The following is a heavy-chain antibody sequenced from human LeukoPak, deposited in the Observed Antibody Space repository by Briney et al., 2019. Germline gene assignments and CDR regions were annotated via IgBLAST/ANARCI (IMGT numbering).Heavy chain of an antibody. D-gene: IGHD2-2*01. V-gene: IGHV1-18*01. Sequence: ASVKVSCEASSYTFTSYGISWVRQAPGQGLEWMGWISAYNGNTNYAQKLQGRVTMTTDTSTSTAYMELRSLRSDDTAVYYCARDLSSVVVPAAMLSWFDPWGQGTLVTVSS. J-gene: IGHJ5*02. CDR3: ARDLSSVVVPAAMLSWFDP. CDR2: ISAYNGNT. CDR1: SYTFTSYG.